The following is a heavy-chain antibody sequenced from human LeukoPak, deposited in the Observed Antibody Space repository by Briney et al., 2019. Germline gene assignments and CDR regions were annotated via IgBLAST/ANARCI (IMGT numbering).Heavy chain of an antibody. CDR3: ARDRPTSGYSYGFDY. Sequence: KPSEALSLTCTVSGGSISSGGYYWSWIRHHPGKGLEWIGYIYYSGSTYYNPSLKSRVTISVDTPKIQFSLKLSSVTAADTAVYYCARDRPTSGYSYGFDYWGQGTLVTVSS. V-gene: IGHV4-31*03. CDR2: IYYSGST. D-gene: IGHD5-18*01. CDR1: GGSISSGGYY. J-gene: IGHJ4*02.